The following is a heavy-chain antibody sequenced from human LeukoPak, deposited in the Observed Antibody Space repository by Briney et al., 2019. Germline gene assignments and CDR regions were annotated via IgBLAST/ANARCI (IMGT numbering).Heavy chain of an antibody. V-gene: IGHV1-46*01. D-gene: IGHD3-22*01. CDR2: INPSGGST. CDR3: ASDVDSSGYYYRLSGLLLL. CDR1: GYTFTSYY. Sequence: GASVKVSCKASGYTFTSYYMHWVRQAPGQGLEWMGIINPSGGSTSYAQKFQGRVTMTRDMSTSTVYMELSSVRSEDTAVYYCASDVDSSGYYYRLSGLLLLWGQGTLVTVSS. J-gene: IGHJ4*02.